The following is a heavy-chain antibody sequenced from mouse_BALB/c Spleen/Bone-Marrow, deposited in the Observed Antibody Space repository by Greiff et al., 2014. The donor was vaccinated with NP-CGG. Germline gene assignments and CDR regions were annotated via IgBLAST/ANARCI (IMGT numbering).Heavy chain of an antibody. CDR1: GFNIKDTY. V-gene: IGHV14-3*02. CDR2: IDPANGNT. D-gene: IGHD2-14*01. CDR3: ASYYRYSFDY. J-gene: IGHJ2*01. Sequence: EVQVVESGAELVKPGASVKLSRTGSGFNIKDTYMHWVKQRPEQGLEWIGRIDPANGNTKYDPKFQGKATITADTSSNTAYLQLSSLTSEDTAVYYCASYYRYSFDYWGQGTTLTVSS.